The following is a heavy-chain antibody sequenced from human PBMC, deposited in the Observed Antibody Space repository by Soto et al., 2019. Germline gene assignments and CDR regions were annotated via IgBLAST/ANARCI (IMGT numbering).Heavy chain of an antibody. CDR1: GFTFSSYS. J-gene: IGHJ4*02. V-gene: IGHV3-21*01. D-gene: IGHD4-17*01. CDR3: ARGFSLMTTGTTGPGG. CDR2: ISSSSSYI. Sequence: EVQLVESGGGLVKPGGSLRLSCAASGFTFSSYSMNWVRQAPGKGLEWVSSISSSSSYIYYADSVKGRFTISRDNAKNSLYLQMNSLRAEDTAVYYCARGFSLMTTGTTGPGGWGQGTLVTVSS.